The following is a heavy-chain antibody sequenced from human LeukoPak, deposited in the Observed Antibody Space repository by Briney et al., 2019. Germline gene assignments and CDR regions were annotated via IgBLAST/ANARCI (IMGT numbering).Heavy chain of an antibody. J-gene: IGHJ4*02. CDR3: VTIRSYYFDY. Sequence: PGGSLRLSCAASGFTSSSYGMHWVRQAPGKGLEWVAFIRYDGSYKYYADSVKGRFTISRDNSKNTLYLQMNSLRAEDTAVYYCVTIRSYYFDYWGQGTLVTVSS. D-gene: IGHD3-16*02. CDR1: GFTSSSYG. V-gene: IGHV3-30*02. CDR2: IRYDGSYK.